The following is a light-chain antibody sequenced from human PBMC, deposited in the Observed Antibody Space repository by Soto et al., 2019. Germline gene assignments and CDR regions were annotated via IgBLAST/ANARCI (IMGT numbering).Light chain of an antibody. J-gene: IGLJ1*01. CDR1: RLGDKY. V-gene: IGLV3-1*01. Sequence: SYELTQPPSVSVSPGQTASITCSGDRLGDKYACWYQQKPGQSPVLVIYQDNKRPSGIPERFSGSNSGNTATLTISGTQAMDEADHYCQAWDSRTAVFGTGTKLTVL. CDR2: QDN. CDR3: QAWDSRTAV.